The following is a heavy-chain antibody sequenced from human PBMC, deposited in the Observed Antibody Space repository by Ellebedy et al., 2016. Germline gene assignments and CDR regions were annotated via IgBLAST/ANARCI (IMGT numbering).Heavy chain of an antibody. Sequence: SETLSLXXAVYGGSFSGYYWSWIRQPPGKGLEWIGEINHSGSTNYNPSLKSRVTISVDTSKNQFSLNLSSVTAADTAVYYCERGWSSGWYDYWGQGTLVTGSS. CDR3: ERGWSSGWYDY. D-gene: IGHD6-19*01. CDR1: GGSFSGYY. V-gene: IGHV4-34*01. CDR2: INHSGST. J-gene: IGHJ4*02.